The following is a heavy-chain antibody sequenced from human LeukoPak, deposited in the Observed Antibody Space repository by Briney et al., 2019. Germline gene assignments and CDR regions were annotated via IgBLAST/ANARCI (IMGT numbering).Heavy chain of an antibody. V-gene: IGHV4-34*01. CDR2: INHSGST. J-gene: IGHJ2*01. Sequence: ETLSLTCAVYGGSFSGYYWSWIREPPGKGLEWIGEINHSGSTNYNPSLKSRVTISVDTSKNQFSLKLSSVTAADTAVYYCARGRTSGLWYFDLWGRGTLVTVSS. CDR1: GGSFSGYY. D-gene: IGHD3-3*01. CDR3: ARGRTSGLWYFDL.